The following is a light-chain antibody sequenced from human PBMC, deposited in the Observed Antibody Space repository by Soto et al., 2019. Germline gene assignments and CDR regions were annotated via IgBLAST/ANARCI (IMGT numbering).Light chain of an antibody. CDR2: EVN. CDR1: SSDVGSYKY. CDR3: SSFTTTYTWV. V-gene: IGLV2-14*01. J-gene: IGLJ7*01. Sequence: QSVLTQPASVSGSPGQSIAISCTGTSSDVGSYKYVSWFQQHPGKAPKLVIYEVNNRPSGVSNRFSGSKSGNTASLTISGLQAEDEADYYCSSFTTTYTWVFGGGTQLTVL.